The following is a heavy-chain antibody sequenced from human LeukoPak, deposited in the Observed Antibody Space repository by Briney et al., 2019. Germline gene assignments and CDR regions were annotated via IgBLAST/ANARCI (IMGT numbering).Heavy chain of an antibody. Sequence: GGSLRLSCAASGFTFRSCDMSWVRQAPGKGLEWISAISGSGGSTYYADSVKGRFTISRDNSKNTLYLQMNSLRAEDTAVYYCAKAHARSAIYYFDYWGQGTLVTVSS. D-gene: IGHD5-24*01. CDR1: GFTFRSCD. CDR3: AKAHARSAIYYFDY. CDR2: ISGSGGST. V-gene: IGHV3-23*01. J-gene: IGHJ4*02.